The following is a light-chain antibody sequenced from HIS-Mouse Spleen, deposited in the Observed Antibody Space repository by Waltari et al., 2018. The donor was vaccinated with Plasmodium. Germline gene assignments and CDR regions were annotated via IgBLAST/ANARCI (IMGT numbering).Light chain of an antibody. J-gene: IGLJ3*02. V-gene: IGLV5-45*03. Sequence: QAVLTQPSSLSASPGASASLTCTLRSGINVGTYRIYWYQQKPGSPPQYLRRYKSDSDKQQGSGVPSRFSGSKEGSANAGILLISGLQSEDEADYYCMIWHSSAWVFGGGTKLTVL. CDR2: YKSDSDK. CDR1: SGINVGTYR. CDR3: MIWHSSAWV.